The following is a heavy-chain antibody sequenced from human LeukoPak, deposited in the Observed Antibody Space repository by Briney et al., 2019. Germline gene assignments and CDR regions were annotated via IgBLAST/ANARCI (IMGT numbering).Heavy chain of an antibody. CDR3: VRQAGGHRAYYYDSSGYWRI. Sequence: GESLKISCKGSGYSFTSYWIGWVRQMPGKGLEWMGIIYPGDSDTRYSPSFQGQVTISADKSISTAYLQWSSLKASDTAMYYCVRQAGGHRAYYYDSSGYWRIWGQGTMVTVSS. D-gene: IGHD3-22*01. CDR1: GYSFTSYW. V-gene: IGHV5-51*01. CDR2: IYPGDSDT. J-gene: IGHJ3*02.